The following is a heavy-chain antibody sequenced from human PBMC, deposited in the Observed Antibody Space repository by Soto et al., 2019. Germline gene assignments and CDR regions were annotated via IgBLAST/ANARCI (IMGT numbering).Heavy chain of an antibody. D-gene: IGHD3-22*01. V-gene: IGHV4-31*03. J-gene: IGHJ4*02. CDR1: GGSISSGGYY. CDR2: IYYSGST. Sequence: SETLSLTCTVSGGSISSGGYYWSWIRQHPGKGLEWIGYIYYSGSTYYNPSLKSRVTISVDTSKNQFSLKLSSVTAADTAVYYCARVYYYDSSRFDYWRQGTLVTVSS. CDR3: ARVYYYDSSRFDY.